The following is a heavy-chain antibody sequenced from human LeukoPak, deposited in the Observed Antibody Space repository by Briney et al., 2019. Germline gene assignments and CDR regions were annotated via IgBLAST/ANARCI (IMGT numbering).Heavy chain of an antibody. J-gene: IGHJ4*02. CDR2: INPNSGGT. V-gene: IGHV1-2*02. CDR1: GYTFTGYY. CDR3: ARALDILTGYYSVDY. D-gene: IGHD3-9*01. Sequence: ASVKVSCKASGYTFTGYYMHWVRQAPGQGLEWMGWINPNSGGTNYAQKFQARVTMTRDTSISTAYMELSRLRSDDTAVYYCARALDILTGYYSVDYWGQGTLVTVSS.